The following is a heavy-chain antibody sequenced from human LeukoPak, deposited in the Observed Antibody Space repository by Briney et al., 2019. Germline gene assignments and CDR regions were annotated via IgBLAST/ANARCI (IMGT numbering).Heavy chain of an antibody. CDR3: ARAQTMVAYPFLY. J-gene: IGHJ4*02. Sequence: GGSLRLSCAASGFTLSNYAMSWVRQTPGKGLEWVSAISGSGGDTYYADSVKGRFTISRDNAKNSLYLQMNSLGVEDTAVYYCARAQTMVAYPFLYWGQGTLVTVSS. CDR1: GFTLSNYA. V-gene: IGHV3-23*01. D-gene: IGHD4/OR15-4a*01. CDR2: ISGSGGDT.